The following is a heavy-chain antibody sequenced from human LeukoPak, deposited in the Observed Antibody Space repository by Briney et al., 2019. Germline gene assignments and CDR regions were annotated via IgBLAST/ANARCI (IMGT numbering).Heavy chain of an antibody. CDR1: GYTFTGHY. J-gene: IGHJ6*02. CDR3: ARDLIINPGSYYNAYYYGMDV. CDR2: INPNSGGT. Sequence: ASVKVSCKASGYTFTGHYMHWVRQAPGQGLEWMGWINPNSGGTNYAQKFQGWVTMTRDTSISTAYMELSRLRSDDTAVYYCARDLIINPGSYYNAYYYGMDVWGQGTTVTVSS. D-gene: IGHD3-10*01. V-gene: IGHV1-2*04.